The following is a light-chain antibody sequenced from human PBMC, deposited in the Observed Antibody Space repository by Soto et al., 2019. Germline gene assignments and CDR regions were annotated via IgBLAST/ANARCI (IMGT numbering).Light chain of an antibody. CDR2: CGD. CDR3: VLYMKGDIRV. J-gene: IGLJ3*02. CDR1: SGSVSSRYY. Sequence: QAVVTQEASLSVSPGGTVTLTCGLTSGSVSSRYYPSWYRQDPGQTPRTLIYCGDIRSSGVPDRVSGSILGSKAALTITGAQSDDESVYYCVLYMKGDIRVFGGGTKLTVL. V-gene: IGLV8-61*01.